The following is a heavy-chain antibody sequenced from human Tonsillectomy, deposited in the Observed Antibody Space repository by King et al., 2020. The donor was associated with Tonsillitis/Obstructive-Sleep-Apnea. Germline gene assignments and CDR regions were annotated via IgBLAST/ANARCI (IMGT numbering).Heavy chain of an antibody. V-gene: IGHV4-34*01. J-gene: IGHJ4*02. CDR2: INHSGST. CDR3: ARGTQFDY. Sequence: VQLQQWGAGLLKPSETLSLTCAVYSGSFSGYYWSWIRQPPGKGLEWIGEINHSGSTNYNPSLKSRVIISVDTSKNQFSLKLSSVTAADTAVYYCARGTQFDYWGQGTLVTVSS. CDR1: SGSFSGYY.